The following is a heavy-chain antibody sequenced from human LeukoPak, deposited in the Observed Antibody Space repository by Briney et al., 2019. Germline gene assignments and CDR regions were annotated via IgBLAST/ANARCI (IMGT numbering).Heavy chain of an antibody. Sequence: SETLSLTCTVSGGSISSYYWGWIRQPPGKGLEWIGSIYYSGSTYYNPSLKSRVTISVDTSKNQFSLKLSSVTAADTAVYYCARHTEEDYGDYAKKKGYYFDYWGQGTLVTVSS. V-gene: IGHV4-39*01. J-gene: IGHJ4*02. CDR1: GGSISSYY. CDR3: ARHTEEDYGDYAKKKGYYFDY. CDR2: IYYSGST. D-gene: IGHD4-17*01.